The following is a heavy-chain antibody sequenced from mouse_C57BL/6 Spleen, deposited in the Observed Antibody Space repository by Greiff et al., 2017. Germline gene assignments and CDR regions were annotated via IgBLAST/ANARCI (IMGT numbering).Heavy chain of an antibody. J-gene: IGHJ4*01. V-gene: IGHV3-1*01. Sequence: DVKLQESGPGMVKPSQSLSLTCTVTGYSITSGYDWHWIRHFPGNKLEWMGYISYSGSTNYNPSLKSRISITHDTSKNHFFLKLNSVTTEDTATYYCARVGDGYYVDYAMDYWGQGTSVTVSS. CDR1: GYSITSGYD. D-gene: IGHD2-3*01. CDR2: ISYSGST. CDR3: ARVGDGYYVDYAMDY.